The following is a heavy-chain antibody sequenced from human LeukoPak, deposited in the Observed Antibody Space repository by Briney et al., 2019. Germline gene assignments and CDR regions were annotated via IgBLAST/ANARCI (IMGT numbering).Heavy chain of an antibody. V-gene: IGHV3-9*01. CDR3: ATDPSPSFHY. Sequence: GGSLRLSCAAYGFMFDDHAMHWVRQAPGKGLEWVSGIGWNTGSFDYADSVKGRITISRDNSKNTLYLQMNSLRAEDTAVYYCATDPSPSFHYWGQGTLVTVSS. CDR2: IGWNTGSF. J-gene: IGHJ4*02. CDR1: GFMFDDHA.